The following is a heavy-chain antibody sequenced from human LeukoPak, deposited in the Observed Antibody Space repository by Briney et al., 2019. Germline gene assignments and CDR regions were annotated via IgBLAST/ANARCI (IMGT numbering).Heavy chain of an antibody. D-gene: IGHD3-22*01. Sequence: SETLSLTCAVYGGSFSGYYWSWIRQPPGKGLEWIGEINHSGSTNYNPSLKSRVTISVDTSKNQFSLKLSSVAAADTAVYYCARVPPGGYYGDDAFDIWGQGTMVTVSS. J-gene: IGHJ3*02. CDR1: GGSFSGYY. CDR2: INHSGST. V-gene: IGHV4-34*01. CDR3: ARVPPGGYYGDDAFDI.